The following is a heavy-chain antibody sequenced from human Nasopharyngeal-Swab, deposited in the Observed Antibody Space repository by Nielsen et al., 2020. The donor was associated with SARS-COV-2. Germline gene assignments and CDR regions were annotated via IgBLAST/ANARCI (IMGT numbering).Heavy chain of an antibody. V-gene: IGHV1-3*01. CDR3: ARVGGSSGWRS. D-gene: IGHD6-19*01. CDR2: INAGNGNT. Sequence: VRQMPGKGLELMGWINAGNGNTKYSQKFQGRVTITRDTSASTASMELSSLRSEDTAVYYCARVGGSSGWRSWGQGTLVTVSS. J-gene: IGHJ4*02.